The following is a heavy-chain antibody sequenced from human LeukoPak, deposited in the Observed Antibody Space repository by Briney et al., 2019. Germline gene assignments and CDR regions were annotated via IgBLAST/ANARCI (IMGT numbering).Heavy chain of an antibody. J-gene: IGHJ4*02. V-gene: IGHV4-61*02. D-gene: IGHD2-15*01. CDR2: IYTSGST. CDR1: GGSISSGSYY. Sequence: PSETLSLTCTVSGGSISSGSYYWSWIRQPAGKGLEWIGRIYTSGSTNYNPSLKSRVTISVDTSKYQFSLKLSSVTAADTAVYYCARARIDCSGGSCYQIFDYWGQGTLVTVSS. CDR3: ARARIDCSGGSCYQIFDY.